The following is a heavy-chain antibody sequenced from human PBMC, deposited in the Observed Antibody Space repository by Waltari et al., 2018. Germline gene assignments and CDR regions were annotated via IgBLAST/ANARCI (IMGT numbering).Heavy chain of an antibody. Sequence: QVQLVQSGAEVKKPGSSVKVSCKTSGGTFSRHNITWMRQAHGQGLQWLGGIVPLFGTTNYAQKFQARVTITADEFASTVYMELSSLRSEDTAVYYCAKNMGIGVTSAPGVFDSWGQGTLVTVSS. V-gene: IGHV1-69*01. J-gene: IGHJ4*02. CDR2: IVPLFGTT. D-gene: IGHD6-19*01. CDR3: AKNMGIGVTSAPGVFDS. CDR1: GGTFSRHN.